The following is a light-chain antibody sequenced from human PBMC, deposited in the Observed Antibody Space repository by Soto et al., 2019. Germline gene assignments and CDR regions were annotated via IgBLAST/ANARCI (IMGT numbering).Light chain of an antibody. J-gene: IGKJ1*01. CDR1: QSISSW. CDR3: QQYNSYSRT. Sequence: DIQMTQSPSTLSASVGDRVTITCRASQSISSWLAWYQQKPGKAPKLLIYDASSLESGVPLRFSGSGSGTEFTLTISSLQPDDFATYCCQQYNSYSRTFGQGTKVDIK. V-gene: IGKV1-5*01. CDR2: DAS.